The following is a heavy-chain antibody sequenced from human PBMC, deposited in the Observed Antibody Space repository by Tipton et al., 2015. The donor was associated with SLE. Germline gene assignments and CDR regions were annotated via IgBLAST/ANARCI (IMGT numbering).Heavy chain of an antibody. CDR3: AREGPRPNWFDP. CDR2: IYTSGST. CDR1: GGSISSYY. Sequence: LRLSCTVSGGSISSYYWSWIRQPAGKGLEWIGRIYTSGSTNYNPSLKSRVTMSVDTSKNQFSLKLSSVTAADTAVYYRAREGPRPNWFDPWGQGTLVTVSS. D-gene: IGHD6-6*01. V-gene: IGHV4-4*07. J-gene: IGHJ5*02.